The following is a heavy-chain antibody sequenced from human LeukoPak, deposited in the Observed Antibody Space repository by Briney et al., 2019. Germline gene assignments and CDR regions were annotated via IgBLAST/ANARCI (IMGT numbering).Heavy chain of an antibody. CDR1: GDSIYSGGYY. D-gene: IGHD2-15*01. Sequence: SQTLSLTCTVSGDSIYSGGYYCSWVRQHPRNGLEWLGYIYYSGSTNYNPSLKSRVTMSVDTAKNQFSLKVSSVTAADTAVYYCARARGYCSGGRCYLVDYWGQGTLVTVSS. CDR2: IYYSGST. V-gene: IGHV4-31*03. CDR3: ARARGYCSGGRCYLVDY. J-gene: IGHJ4*02.